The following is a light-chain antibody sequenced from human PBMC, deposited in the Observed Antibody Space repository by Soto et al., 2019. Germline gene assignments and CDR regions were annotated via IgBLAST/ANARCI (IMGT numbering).Light chain of an antibody. J-gene: IGLJ3*02. CDR2: EGS. Sequence: QSASVSGSPGQSITISCTGTSSDVGNYNLVSWYQQHPGQAPKLMIFEGSKRPSGVSNRFSGSKSGNMASLTISGLQAEDEADYYCCSYAGPSPVVFGGGTKLTVL. CDR1: SSDVGNYNL. V-gene: IGLV2-23*01. CDR3: CSYAGPSPVV.